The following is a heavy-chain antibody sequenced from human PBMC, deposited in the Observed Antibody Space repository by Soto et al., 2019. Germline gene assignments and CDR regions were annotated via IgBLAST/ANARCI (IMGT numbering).Heavy chain of an antibody. J-gene: IGHJ6*02. D-gene: IGHD2-8*01. V-gene: IGHV3-23*01. CDR2: ISGSGDGT. CDR3: TKSRRGILMVYGFGGMDV. CDR1: GFTVNSHA. Sequence: GGSLRLSCAASGFTVNSHAMSWVRQAPGKGLEWFASISGSGDGTYYGDSVKGRFTISRDSSSSTLYLQMNNLRGEDTAVYFCTKSRRGILMVYGFGGMDVWGQGTTVTVSS.